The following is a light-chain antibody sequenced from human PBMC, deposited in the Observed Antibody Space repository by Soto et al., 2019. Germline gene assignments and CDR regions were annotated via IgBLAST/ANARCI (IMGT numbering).Light chain of an antibody. Sequence: QTVVTQEPSLTVSPGGTVTLTCASSTGAVTGGNFPNWFQQKPGQAPRALVYATNNKYSWTPARFSGSLLGGEAALTLSGVQPEGEADYYCLLYFGGAWVFGGGTKVTVL. J-gene: IGLJ3*02. V-gene: IGLV7-43*01. CDR3: LLYFGGAWV. CDR2: ATN. CDR1: TGAVTGGNF.